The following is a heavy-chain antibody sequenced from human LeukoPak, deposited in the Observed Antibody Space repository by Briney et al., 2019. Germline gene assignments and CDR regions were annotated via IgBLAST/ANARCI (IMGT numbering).Heavy chain of an antibody. J-gene: IGHJ1*01. Sequence: SETLSLTCAVYGGSFSGYYWSWIRQPPGKGLEWIGEINHSGSTNYNPSLKSRVTISVDTSKNQFSLKLSSVTAADTAVYYCAGAGYSSSWYNAEYFQHWGQGTLVTVSS. CDR1: GGSFSGYY. CDR2: INHSGST. CDR3: AGAGYSSSWYNAEYFQH. V-gene: IGHV4-34*01. D-gene: IGHD6-13*01.